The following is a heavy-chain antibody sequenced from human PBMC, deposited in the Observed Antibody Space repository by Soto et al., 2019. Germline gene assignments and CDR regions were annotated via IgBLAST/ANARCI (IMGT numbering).Heavy chain of an antibody. D-gene: IGHD3-10*01. CDR2: INPSGGST. CDR3: AIEWGGGSGSYLSYYYYGMDV. CDR1: GYTFTSYY. Sequence: QVQLVQSGAEVKKPGASVKVSCKASGYTFTSYYMHWVRQAPGQGLEWMGIINPSGGSTSYAQKFQGRVTMTRDTSTRTVYMELRSLRSEDTAVYYCAIEWGGGSGSYLSYYYYGMDVWGQGTTVTVSS. J-gene: IGHJ6*02. V-gene: IGHV1-46*01.